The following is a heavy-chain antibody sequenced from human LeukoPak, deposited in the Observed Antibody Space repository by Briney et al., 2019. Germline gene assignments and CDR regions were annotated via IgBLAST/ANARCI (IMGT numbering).Heavy chain of an antibody. CDR3: ARNCYGGNLPCYFQH. Sequence: GGSLRLSCAASGFTFSSYSMNWVGQAPGKGLEWVSSISSSSSYIYYADSVKGRFTISRDNAKNSLYLQMNSLRAEDTAVYYCARNCYGGNLPCYFQHWGQGTLVTVSS. D-gene: IGHD4-23*01. CDR1: GFTFSSYS. J-gene: IGHJ1*01. CDR2: ISSSSSYI. V-gene: IGHV3-21*01.